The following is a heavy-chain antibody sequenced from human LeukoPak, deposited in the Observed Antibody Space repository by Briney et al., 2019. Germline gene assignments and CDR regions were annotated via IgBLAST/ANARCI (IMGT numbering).Heavy chain of an antibody. V-gene: IGHV1-46*01. D-gene: IGHD3-3*01. J-gene: IGHJ5*02. CDR1: GYTFTSYY. CDR2: INPSGGST. CDR3: ARGWVTIFGVVSGWFDP. Sequence: ASVKVSCKASGYTFTSYYMHWVRQAPGQGLEWMGIINPSGGSTSYAQKFQGRVTMTRDMSTSTVYMELSSLRSEDTAVYYCARGWVTIFGVVSGWFDPWGQGTLVTVSS.